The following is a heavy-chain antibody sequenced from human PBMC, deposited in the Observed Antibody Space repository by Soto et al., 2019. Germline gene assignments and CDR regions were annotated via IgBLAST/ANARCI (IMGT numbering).Heavy chain of an antibody. CDR2: VSPSGTT. CDR3: ASVRGSFGMVF. J-gene: IGHJ6*02. CDR1: GDSISVGYY. Sequence: QVQLQASGPGLVKPSQTLSLTCTVSGDSISVGYYWSWIRQHPGKGLEWIGYVSPSGTTYYNPSRKSRVSISAVTSKNQNSLEVSSVAAAGPGVYYCASVRGSFGMVFVGQGTTVTVSS. D-gene: IGHD3-10*01. V-gene: IGHV4-31*03.